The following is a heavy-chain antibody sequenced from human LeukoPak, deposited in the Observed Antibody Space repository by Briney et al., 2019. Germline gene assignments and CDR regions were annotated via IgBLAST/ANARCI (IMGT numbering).Heavy chain of an antibody. CDR1: GYTFTGYY. Sequence: ASVKVSCTASGYTFTGYYMHWVRQAPGQGLEWMGWINPNSGGTNYAQKFQGRVTMTRDTSISTAYMELSRLRSDDTAVYYCARLPSLGGSMDVWGKGTTVTVSS. CDR2: INPNSGGT. J-gene: IGHJ6*03. CDR3: ARLPSLGGSMDV. V-gene: IGHV1-2*02.